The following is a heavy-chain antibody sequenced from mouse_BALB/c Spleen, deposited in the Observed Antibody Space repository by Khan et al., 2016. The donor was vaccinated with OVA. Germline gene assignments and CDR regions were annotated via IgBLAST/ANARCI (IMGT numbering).Heavy chain of an antibody. CDR3: ARQPYYHYYLMDY. D-gene: IGHD2-10*01. J-gene: IGHJ4*01. CDR2: IWSDGTT. V-gene: IGHV2-6-1*01. Sequence: QVQLKESGPGLVAPSQSLSITCTISGFSLTNYGIHWVRQPPGKGLEWLVLIWSDGTTTYNSALKSSLSISKDNSKSQVFLKMNSLQTDDTAMYYCARQPYYHYYLMDYWGQGTSVTVSS. CDR1: GFSLTNYG.